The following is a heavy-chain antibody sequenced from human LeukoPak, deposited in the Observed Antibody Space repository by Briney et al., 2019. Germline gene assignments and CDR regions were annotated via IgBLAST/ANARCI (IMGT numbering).Heavy chain of an antibody. Sequence: VGSLRLSCAASGFTFSSHSMNWVRQAPGAGLEWVSSISPSGNYIYYADSVEGRFTISRDNAKNSLYLQMNSLRAEDTAVYYCARDLSSSTSCYSYWGQGTLVTVSS. J-gene: IGHJ4*02. D-gene: IGHD2-2*01. CDR1: GFTFSSHS. V-gene: IGHV3-21*01. CDR3: ARDLSSSTSCYSY. CDR2: ISPSGNYI.